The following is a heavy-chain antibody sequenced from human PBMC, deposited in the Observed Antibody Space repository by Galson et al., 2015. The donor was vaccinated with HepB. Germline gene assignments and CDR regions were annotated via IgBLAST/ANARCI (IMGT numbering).Heavy chain of an antibody. V-gene: IGHV5-51*01. CDR1: GYRFTSYW. J-gene: IGHJ3*02. Sequence: QSGAEVKKPGESLKISCKGSGYRFTSYWIGWVRQMPGKGLEWMGIIYPGDSDTRYSPSFQGQVTISADKSISTAYLQWSSLKASDTAMYYCARDTLEMATNTNDAFDIWGQGTMVTVSS. D-gene: IGHD5-24*01. CDR3: ARDTLEMATNTNDAFDI. CDR2: IYPGDSDT.